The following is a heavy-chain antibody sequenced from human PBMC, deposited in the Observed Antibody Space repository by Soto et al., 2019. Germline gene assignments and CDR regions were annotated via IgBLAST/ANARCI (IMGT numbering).Heavy chain of an antibody. J-gene: IGHJ5*02. D-gene: IGHD3-22*01. V-gene: IGHV3-21*01. CDR2: ISSSSSYI. CDR3: ARDALPSYYYDSSGYYNWFDP. CDR1: GFTFSSYS. Sequence: GGSLRLSCAASGFTFSSYSMNWVRQAPGKGLEWVSSISSSSSYIYYADSVKGRFTISRDNSKNTLYLQMNSLRAEDTAVYYCARDALPSYYYDSSGYYNWFDPWGQGTLVTVSS.